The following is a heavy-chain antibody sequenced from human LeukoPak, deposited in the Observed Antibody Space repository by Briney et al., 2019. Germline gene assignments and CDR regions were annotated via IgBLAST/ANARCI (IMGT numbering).Heavy chain of an antibody. J-gene: IGHJ6*03. Sequence: SETLSLTRNVSGGSISSYYWSWIRRPAGKGLEWIGRIYTSGSTYYNPSLKSRVTMSVDTSKDLFSLRLRSVTAADTAVYFCARGRVSSSTWYGTYYYYFYMDVWGKGTTVTVSS. CDR2: IYTSGST. CDR1: GGSISSYY. D-gene: IGHD2-15*01. V-gene: IGHV4-4*07. CDR3: ARGRVSSSTWYGTYYYYFYMDV.